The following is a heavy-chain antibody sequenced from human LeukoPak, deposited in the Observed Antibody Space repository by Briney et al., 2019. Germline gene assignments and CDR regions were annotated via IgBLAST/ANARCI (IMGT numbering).Heavy chain of an antibody. J-gene: IGHJ5*02. V-gene: IGHV3-30*02. CDR1: GFPFSSYG. CDR2: IPYDGSDK. Sequence: GGSLRLSCAASGFPFSSYGMHWVRQAPGKGLEWVAFIPYDGSDKFYADSVKGRFTISRDNSKNTLYLLMTSLRAEDTALYYCAKEGGLQSLPYTWFDPWGQGTLVTVST. D-gene: IGHD5-24*01. CDR3: AKEGGLQSLPYTWFDP.